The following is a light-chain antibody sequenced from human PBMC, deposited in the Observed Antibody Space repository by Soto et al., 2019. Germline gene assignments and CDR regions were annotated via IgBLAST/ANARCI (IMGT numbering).Light chain of an antibody. V-gene: IGLV2-14*01. Sequence: QSVLTRPASVSGSPGQSITISCTGTSSDVGGYNYVSWYQQHPGKAPKLMIYEVSNRPSGVSNRFSGSKSGNTASLTISGLQAEDEADYYCSSYTSSSTSVVFGGGTQLTVL. CDR3: SSYTSSSTSVV. CDR1: SSDVGGYNY. CDR2: EVS. J-gene: IGLJ2*01.